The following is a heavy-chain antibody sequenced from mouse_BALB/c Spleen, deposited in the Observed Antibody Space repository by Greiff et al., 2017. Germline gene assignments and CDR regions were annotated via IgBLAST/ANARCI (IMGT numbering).Heavy chain of an antibody. V-gene: IGHV1-82*01. CDR3: ARGVTAVVDY. CDR1: GYAFSSSW. J-gene: IGHJ2*01. CDR2: IYPGDGDT. Sequence: VQLQQSGPELVKPGASVKISCKASGYAFSSSWMNWVKQRPGQGLEWIGRIYPGDGDTNYNGKFKGKATLTADKSSSTAYMQLSSLTSVDSAVYFCARGVTAVVDYWGQGTTVTVSS. D-gene: IGHD1-1*01.